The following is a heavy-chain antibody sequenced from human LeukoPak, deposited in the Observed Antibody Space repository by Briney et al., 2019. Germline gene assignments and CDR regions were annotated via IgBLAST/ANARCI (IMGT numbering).Heavy chain of an antibody. D-gene: IGHD2-15*01. V-gene: IGHV3-9*01. CDR1: GFTFDDYA. J-gene: IGHJ6*03. Sequence: PGGSLRLSCAASGFTFDDYAMHWVRQAPGKGLEWVSGISWNSGSIGYADSVKGRFAISRDNSKNTLYLQMNSLRAEDTAVYYCARDQVAPNPIVVVVAARNPMDVWGKGTTVTVSS. CDR2: ISWNSGSI. CDR3: ARDQVAPNPIVVVVAARNPMDV.